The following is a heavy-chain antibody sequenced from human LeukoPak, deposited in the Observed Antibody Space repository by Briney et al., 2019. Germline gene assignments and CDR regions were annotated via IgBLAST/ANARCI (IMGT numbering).Heavy chain of an antibody. V-gene: IGHV1-2*02. CDR2: INPNSGGT. J-gene: IGHJ5*02. Sequence: ASVKVSCKASGYTFTGYYMHWVRQAPGQGLEWMGWINPNSGGTNYAQKFQGRVTMTRDTSISTAYMELSRLRSDDTAVYYCAREGSSWYVHNRFDPWGQGTLVTVSS. D-gene: IGHD6-13*01. CDR3: AREGSSWYVHNRFDP. CDR1: GYTFTGYY.